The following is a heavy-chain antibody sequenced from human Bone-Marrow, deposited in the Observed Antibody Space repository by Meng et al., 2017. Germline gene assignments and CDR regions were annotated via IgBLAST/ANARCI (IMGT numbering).Heavy chain of an antibody. V-gene: IGHV4-55*01. Sequence: QVRLQEAGPGLVKPSETLSLICAVSGDSISSGNWGIWVRQPPGKGLEWIGEIHHSGSTYYNPSLKSRITMSVDTSKNQFYLKLSSVTAADTAVYYCARVGRGETYFDLWGRGTLVTVSS. CDR3: ARVGRGETYFDL. D-gene: IGHD5-24*01. J-gene: IGHJ2*01. CDR1: GDSISSGNW. CDR2: IHHSGST.